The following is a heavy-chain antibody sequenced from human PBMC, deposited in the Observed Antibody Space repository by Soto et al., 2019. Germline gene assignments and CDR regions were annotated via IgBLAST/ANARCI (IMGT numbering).Heavy chain of an antibody. CDR3: ARHDTIFGVAQGGFDP. J-gene: IGHJ5*02. CDR1: GGTFSSYT. D-gene: IGHD3-3*01. Sequence: AASVKVSCKASGGTFSSYTIRWVRQAPGKGLELMGRIIPILCIANYAQKFQGRVTITADKSTSTAYMELSSLRSEDTAVYYCARHDTIFGVAQGGFDPWGQGTLVTVSS. V-gene: IGHV1-69*02. CDR2: IIPILCIA.